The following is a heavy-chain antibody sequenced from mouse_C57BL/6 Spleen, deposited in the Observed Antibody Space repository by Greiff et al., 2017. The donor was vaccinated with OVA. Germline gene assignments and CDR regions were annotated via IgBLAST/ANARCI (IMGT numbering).Heavy chain of an antibody. Sequence: LEESGAELVRPGTSVKVSCKASGYAFTNYLIEWVKRRPGQGLEWIGVIHPGSGGTNYNEKFKGKATLTADKSSSTAYMQLSSLTSEYSAVYFCAREGAYGGFAYWGQGTLVTVAA. CDR3: AREGAYGGFAY. V-gene: IGHV1-54*01. J-gene: IGHJ3*01. CDR2: IHPGSGGT. CDR1: GYAFTNYL. D-gene: IGHD1-1*01.